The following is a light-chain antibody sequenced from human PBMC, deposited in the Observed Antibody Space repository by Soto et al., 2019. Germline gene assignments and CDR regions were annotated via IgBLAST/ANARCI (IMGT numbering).Light chain of an antibody. Sequence: DIQMTQSPSSLSASVGDRVTITCRASQSISGYLNWYQQKPGKAPKLLIYGTSSLQSGVPSRFSGSGSGTGFTLTISSLQPEDFATYYCQQSYSMWTFGQGTKVDIK. CDR2: GTS. CDR3: QQSYSMWT. J-gene: IGKJ1*01. V-gene: IGKV1-39*01. CDR1: QSISGY.